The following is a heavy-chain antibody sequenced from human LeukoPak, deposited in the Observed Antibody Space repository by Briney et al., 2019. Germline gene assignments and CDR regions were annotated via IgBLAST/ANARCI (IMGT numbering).Heavy chain of an antibody. V-gene: IGHV5-51*01. J-gene: IGHJ4*02. CDR1: GYSFTNYW. CDR3: ARRGSDLWSGYPS. D-gene: IGHD3-3*01. CDR2: FYPGDSDT. Sequence: GESLKISCKASGYSFTNYWIGWVRQMPGKGLEWMGSFYPGDSDTRYSPSFQGQVTISADKPISTAYLQWSSLRASDTAIYYCARRGSDLWSGYPSWGQGTLVTVSS.